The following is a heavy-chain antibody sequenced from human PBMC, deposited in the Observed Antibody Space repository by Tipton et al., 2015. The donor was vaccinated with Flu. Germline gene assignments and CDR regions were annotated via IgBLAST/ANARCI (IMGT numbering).Heavy chain of an antibody. V-gene: IGHV4-34*01. D-gene: IGHD3-10*01. J-gene: IGHJ6*03. Sequence: TLSLTCAAYGGSFSGYYWSWIRQPPGKGLEWIGEINHSGSTNYNPSLKSRVTISVDTSKNQFSLKLSSVTAADTAVYYCARSPNGGRGSGSYNLYYYYYYMDVWGKGTTVTVSS. CDR3: ARSPNGGRGSGSYNLYYYYYYMDV. CDR1: GGSFSGYY. CDR2: INHSGST.